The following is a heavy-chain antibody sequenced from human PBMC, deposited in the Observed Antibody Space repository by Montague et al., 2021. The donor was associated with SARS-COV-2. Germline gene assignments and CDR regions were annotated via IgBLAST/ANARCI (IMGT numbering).Heavy chain of an antibody. Sequence: TLSLTCTVSGGSISSGSYYWSWIRQPAGKGLEWIGYIYYNGHTYYNPSLQSRVTMLLDMSKNQFSLQLSSVTAADTAVYFCARDSSDYFKYDYWGQGTLVTVSS. CDR1: GGSISSGSYY. CDR3: ARDSSDYFKYDY. CDR2: IYYNGHT. V-gene: IGHV4-30-4*08. D-gene: IGHD3-10*01. J-gene: IGHJ4*02.